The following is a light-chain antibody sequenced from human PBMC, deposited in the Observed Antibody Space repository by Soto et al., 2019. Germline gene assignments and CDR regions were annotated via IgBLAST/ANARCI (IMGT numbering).Light chain of an antibody. V-gene: IGKV1-5*03. CDR3: QHYNNHSPGT. CDR1: QSIITW. CDR2: IAS. Sequence: DIQRTQSPSSLSASVGDIVTITCRASQSIITWLDWYQQKPGKAPKLLIYIASSLESGVPSRFSGSGSGTEFTLTISSLQPADFATYYCQHYNNHSPGTFGQGTKVDI. J-gene: IGKJ1*01.